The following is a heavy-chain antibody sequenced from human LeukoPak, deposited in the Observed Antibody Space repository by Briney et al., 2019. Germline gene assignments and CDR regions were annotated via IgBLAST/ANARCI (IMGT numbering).Heavy chain of an antibody. CDR1: GYTFTGYY. CDR2: INPNSGGT. V-gene: IGHV1-2*06. D-gene: IGHD3-22*01. Sequence: GASVKVSCKASGYTFTGYYMHWVRQAPGQGLEWMGRINPNSGGTNYAQKFQGRVTMTRDTSISTAYMELSRLRSDDTAVYYCARDFGGHYYDSSGYDISYWGQGTLVTVSS. J-gene: IGHJ4*02. CDR3: ARDFGGHYYDSSGYDISY.